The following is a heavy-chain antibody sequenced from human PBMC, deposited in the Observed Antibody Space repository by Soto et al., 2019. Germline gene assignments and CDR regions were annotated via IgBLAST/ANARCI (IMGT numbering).Heavy chain of an antibody. CDR2: IKQDGGEK. J-gene: IGHJ4*02. Sequence: PGGSLRLTCAASGFTFSTYWMSWVRQAPGKGLEWVANIKQDGGEKYYLDSVKGRLTISRDNAKNSLYLQMNSLRAEDTAVYYCARETSAAWTYYLDYWGQGNLVTVS. D-gene: IGHD1-1*01. V-gene: IGHV3-7*01. CDR1: GFTFSTYW. CDR3: ARETSAAWTYYLDY.